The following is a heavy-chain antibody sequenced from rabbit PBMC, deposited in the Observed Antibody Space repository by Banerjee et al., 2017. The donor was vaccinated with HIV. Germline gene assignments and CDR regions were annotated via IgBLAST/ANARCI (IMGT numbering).Heavy chain of an antibody. CDR3: ARESYVYAGYAS. D-gene: IGHD6-1*01. CDR2: IDPVFGTT. CDR1: GFSLSSGG. V-gene: IGHV1S47*01. Sequence: QEQLVQSWGGLVQPGGSLKLSCKASGFSLSSGGVSWVRQAPGKGLEWIGYIDPVFGTTYYASWVNGRFTISRSTSLNTVTLQMTSLTAADTATYFCARESYVYAGYASWGPGTLVTVS. J-gene: IGHJ4*01.